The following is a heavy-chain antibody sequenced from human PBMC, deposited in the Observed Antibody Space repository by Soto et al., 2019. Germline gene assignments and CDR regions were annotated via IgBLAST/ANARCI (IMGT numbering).Heavy chain of an antibody. CDR3: ARGWNYFDY. V-gene: IGHV3-23*01. CDR1: GFTFSRYD. J-gene: IGHJ4*02. Sequence: EVQVLESGGGLVQPGGSLRLSCVASGFTFSRYDMTWVRQAPGKGLEWVSGISGSGGGTYYADSVKGRFTISRDNSKNTLDLQMNSLRAGDTAVYYCARGWNYFDYWGQGTLVTVSS. CDR2: ISGSGGGT. D-gene: IGHD6-19*01.